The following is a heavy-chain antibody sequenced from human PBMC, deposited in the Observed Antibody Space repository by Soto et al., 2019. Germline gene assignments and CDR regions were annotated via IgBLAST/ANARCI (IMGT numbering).Heavy chain of an antibody. CDR2: IYTSWST. CDR3: SRDPYCRMTSCYDAFDI. J-gene: IGHJ3*02. V-gene: IGHV4-4*07. D-gene: IGHD2-2*01. CDR1: GGSISSYY. Sequence: QVQLQESGPGLVKPSETLSLTCSVSGGSISSYYWSWIRQPSGKALEWIGRIYTSWSTNYNPSLKRRDTMSVDSSHNQFSLKLTSVTAADTAVYYCSRDPYCRMTSCYDAFDIWGQGTLVTVSS.